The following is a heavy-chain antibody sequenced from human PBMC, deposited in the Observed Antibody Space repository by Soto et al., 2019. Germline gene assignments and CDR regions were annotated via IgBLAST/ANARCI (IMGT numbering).Heavy chain of an antibody. J-gene: IGHJ4*02. CDR3: AHRRRYYDSSGYYYLDY. D-gene: IGHD3-22*01. CDR1: GFSLSTSGVG. CDR2: IYWDDDK. Sequence: QITLKESGPTLVKPTQTLTLTCTFSGFSLSTSGVGVGWIRQPPGKALEWLALIYWDDDKRYSPSLKSRLTITKDTTKNQVVRTMTNMDPVDTATYYCAHRRRYYDSSGYYYLDYWGQGTLVTVSS. V-gene: IGHV2-5*02.